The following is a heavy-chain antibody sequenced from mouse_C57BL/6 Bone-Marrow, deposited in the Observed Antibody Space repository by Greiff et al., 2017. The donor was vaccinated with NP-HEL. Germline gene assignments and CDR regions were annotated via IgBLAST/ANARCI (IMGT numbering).Heavy chain of an antibody. CDR3: ARHYYDDDAWFAY. CDR1: GFTFSSYG. CDR2: ISRGGSYT. V-gene: IGHV5-6*01. J-gene: IGHJ3*01. D-gene: IGHD2-4*01. Sequence: EVKVVESGGDLVKPGGSLKLSCAASGFTFSSYGMSWVRQTPDKRLEWVATISRGGSYTSYPDSVKGRFTISRDNAKNTLYLQMSSLKSEDTAMYYCARHYYDDDAWFAYWGQGTLVTVSA.